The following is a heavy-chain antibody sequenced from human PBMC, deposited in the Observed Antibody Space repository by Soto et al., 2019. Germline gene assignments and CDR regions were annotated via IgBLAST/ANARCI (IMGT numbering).Heavy chain of an antibody. CDR3: AKDLGPPELLVEVFDY. Sequence: QVQLVESGGGVVQPGRSLRLSCAASGFTFSSYGMHWVRQAPGKGLEWVAVISYDGSNKYYADSVKGRFTISRDNSKNTLYLKMNSLRAEDTAVYYCAKDLGPPELLVEVFDYWGQGTLVTVSS. CDR2: ISYDGSNK. J-gene: IGHJ4*02. D-gene: IGHD1-26*01. V-gene: IGHV3-30*18. CDR1: GFTFSSYG.